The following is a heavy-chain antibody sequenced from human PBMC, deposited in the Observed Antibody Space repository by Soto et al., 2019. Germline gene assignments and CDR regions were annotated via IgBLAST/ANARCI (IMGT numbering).Heavy chain of an antibody. D-gene: IGHD6-13*01. V-gene: IGHV1-8*01. CDR1: GYTFTSYD. Sequence: QVQLVESGAEVKKPGASVKVSCKASGYTFTSYDINWVRQATGQGLEWMGWMNPNSGKTGYAQKFQGRVTMTRNTSISTAYMVLISLRSEDTAVYFCARRGFSSSWGYWYFDLWGRGTLVTVSS. CDR3: ARRGFSSSWGYWYFDL. J-gene: IGHJ2*01. CDR2: MNPNSGKT.